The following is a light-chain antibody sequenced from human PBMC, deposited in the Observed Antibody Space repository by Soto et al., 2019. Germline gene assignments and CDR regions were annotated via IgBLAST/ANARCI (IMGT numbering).Light chain of an antibody. CDR2: EVS. CDR1: SRDVGNYNY. Sequence: QSALTQPASVSGSPGQSITISCTGTSRDVGNYNYVSWYQQDPGKAPKLIIYEVSNRPSGVSSRFSGSKSDNTASLTISGLQAADEADYYCSSYTTTSTLYVFGTGTKLTVL. CDR3: SSYTTTSTLYV. V-gene: IGLV2-14*01. J-gene: IGLJ1*01.